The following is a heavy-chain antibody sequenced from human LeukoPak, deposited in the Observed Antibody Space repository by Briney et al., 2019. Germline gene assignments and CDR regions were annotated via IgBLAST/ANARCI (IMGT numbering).Heavy chain of an antibody. CDR3: VTGDNPDYTWENHRLDAFDI. CDR2: ITGGGTFT. Sequence: GGSLRLSCAASGFTFSSYSMNWVRQAPGKGLEWVSSITGGGTFTFYADSVKGRFTVSRDNANNLLFLQLHSLRADDTAIYYCVTGDNPDYTWENHRLDAFDIWGQGTMVTVSS. CDR1: GFTFSSYS. V-gene: IGHV3-21*01. D-gene: IGHD3-16*01. J-gene: IGHJ3*02.